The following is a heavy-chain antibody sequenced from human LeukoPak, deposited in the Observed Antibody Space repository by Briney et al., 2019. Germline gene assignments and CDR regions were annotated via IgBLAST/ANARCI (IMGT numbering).Heavy chain of an antibody. J-gene: IGHJ4*02. CDR3: AREQTVPGDYFGSGFDY. V-gene: IGHV1-2*02. D-gene: IGHD3-10*01. Sequence: GASVKVSCKASGYTFTGYYMHWVRQAPGQGPEWMGWTNPKSGGTNYAPKFLDRATMTTDTSISTAYMELHSLRPDDTAVYYCAREQTVPGDYFGSGFDYWGPGTLVTVSS. CDR1: GYTFTGYY. CDR2: TNPKSGGT.